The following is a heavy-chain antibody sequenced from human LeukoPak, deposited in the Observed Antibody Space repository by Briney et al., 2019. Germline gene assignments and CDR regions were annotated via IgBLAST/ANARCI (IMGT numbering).Heavy chain of an antibody. CDR1: GGSISSSGYY. J-gene: IGHJ4*02. V-gene: IGHV4-39*01. CDR3: ARFRTLTTHFDY. D-gene: IGHD4-11*01. CDR2: IYYSGST. Sequence: SQTLSLTCTVSGGSISSSGYYWGWIRQPPGKGLEWIGTIYYSGSTYYNPSLKSRVTISVDTSKNQFSLKLSSVTAADTAVYYCARFRTLTTHFDYWGQGTLVTVSS.